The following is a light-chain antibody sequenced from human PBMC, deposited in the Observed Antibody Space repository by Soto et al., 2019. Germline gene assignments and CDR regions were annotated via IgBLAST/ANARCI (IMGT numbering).Light chain of an antibody. V-gene: IGLV2-8*01. Sequence: QSALTQPPSASGSPGQSVAISCTGTGSDVGGYNYVSWYQQHPGEAPKLMIYEVNKRPSGVPDRFSGSKSGNTASLTVSGLQAEDEADYYCSSYAGSSNVFGTGTKVTVL. CDR2: EVN. CDR3: SSYAGSSNV. CDR1: GSDVGGYNY. J-gene: IGLJ1*01.